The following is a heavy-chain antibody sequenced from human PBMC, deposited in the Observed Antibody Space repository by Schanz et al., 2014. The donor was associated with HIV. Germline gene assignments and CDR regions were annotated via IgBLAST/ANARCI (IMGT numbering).Heavy chain of an antibody. Sequence: QVRLQESGPGLVKPSQTLSLTCTVSGASVSSSIYYWSWIRQLPGEGLEWIGYMFYRGTTYFHPSLKSRVSMSVDTSKNQFSLMLTSVTAADTAIYYCARVPAGSGSNFDSWGQGTLVIVSS. CDR1: GASVSSSIYY. J-gene: IGHJ4*02. CDR3: ARVPAGSGSNFDS. CDR2: MFYRGTT. V-gene: IGHV4-31*03. D-gene: IGHD3-10*01.